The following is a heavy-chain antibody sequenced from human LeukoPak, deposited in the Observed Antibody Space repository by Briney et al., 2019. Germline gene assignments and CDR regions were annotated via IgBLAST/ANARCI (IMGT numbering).Heavy chain of an antibody. CDR3: ARARGTGGYYFDY. V-gene: IGHV3-66*01. CDR1: GFTVSSNY. CDR2: IYSAGNT. J-gene: IGHJ4*02. D-gene: IGHD4-23*01. Sequence: GGSLRLSCVVSGFTVSSNYMSWVRQAPGKGLEWVSVIYSAGNTFYADSVKGRFTISRDNSKNTLYLQMNSLRAEDTAVYYCARARGTGGYYFDYWGQGTLVTVSS.